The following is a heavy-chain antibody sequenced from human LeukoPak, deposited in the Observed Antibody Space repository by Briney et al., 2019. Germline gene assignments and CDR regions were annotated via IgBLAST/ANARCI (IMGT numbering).Heavy chain of an antibody. Sequence: SETLSLTCTVSGGSITTSTYYWGWIRQPPGKGLEWIAIMYYSGTTYYNPSLKSRVTISVDTSKKQFSLKLSSVTAADTAVYYCARGVDYYGVWGQGTLVTVSS. J-gene: IGHJ4*02. CDR3: ARGVDYYGV. V-gene: IGHV4-39*07. CDR2: MYYSGTT. D-gene: IGHD3-10*01. CDR1: GGSITTSTYY.